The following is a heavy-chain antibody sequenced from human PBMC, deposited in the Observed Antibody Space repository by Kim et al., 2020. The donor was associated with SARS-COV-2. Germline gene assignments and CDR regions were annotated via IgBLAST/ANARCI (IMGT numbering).Heavy chain of an antibody. D-gene: IGHD4-17*01. J-gene: IGHJ3*02. CDR3: ANDKRTTDALDI. Sequence: YEDNVKSGFTITRDNATSTLDLQMNSLRAEDTAVYYCANDKRTTDALDIWGQGTMVTVSS. V-gene: IGHV3-30*02.